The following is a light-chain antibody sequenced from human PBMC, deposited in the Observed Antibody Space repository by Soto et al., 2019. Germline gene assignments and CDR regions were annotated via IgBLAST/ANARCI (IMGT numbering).Light chain of an antibody. CDR2: GAS. CDR1: QSVSSSY. J-gene: IGKJ5*01. V-gene: IGKV3-20*01. CDR3: QQHGTSPIT. Sequence: EIVLTQSPGTRSLSPGERATLSFXXSQSVSSSYLAWYQQKPGQAPSLLVYGASSRATGIPDRFSGSGSGTDFTLTISRLEPEDFAVYYCQQHGTSPITFGQGTRLGL.